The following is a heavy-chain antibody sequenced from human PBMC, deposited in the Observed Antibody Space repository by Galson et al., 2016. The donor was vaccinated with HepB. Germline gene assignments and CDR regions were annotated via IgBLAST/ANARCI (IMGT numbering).Heavy chain of an antibody. CDR1: GASITNSNYY. J-gene: IGHJ4*02. V-gene: IGHV4-39*07. Sequence: SETLSLTCTVSGASITNSNYYWGWIRQPPGKGPEWIGTIYYSGASYYNPSLKTRVTVSDTAKDQFSLKVTSVTAADTAVYFCASGSNYDHFDYWGQGTLVTVSP. CDR3: ASGSNYDHFDY. CDR2: IYYSGAS. D-gene: IGHD3-16*01.